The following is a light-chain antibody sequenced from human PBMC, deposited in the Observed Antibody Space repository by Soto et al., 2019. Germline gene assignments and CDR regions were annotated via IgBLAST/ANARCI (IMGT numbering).Light chain of an antibody. V-gene: IGLV2-23*01. Sequence: QSVLTQPASVSGSPGQSITISCTGTSRDVGSYNLVSWYQQHPGKAPKLMIYEGSTRPSGVSNRFSGSKSGNTASLTISGLQAEDEADYYCCSYAGSSTSVVFGGGTKLTVL. J-gene: IGLJ2*01. CDR3: CSYAGSSTSVV. CDR1: SRDVGSYNL. CDR2: EGS.